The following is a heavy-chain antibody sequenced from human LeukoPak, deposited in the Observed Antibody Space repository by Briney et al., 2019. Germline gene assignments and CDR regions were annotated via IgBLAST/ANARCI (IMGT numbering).Heavy chain of an antibody. D-gene: IGHD3-3*01. CDR1: GYTFTSYG. V-gene: IGHV1-2*02. CDR2: INPNSGGT. CDR3: ASMRFLEWFN. Sequence: ASVKVSCKASGYTFTSYGISWVRQAPGQGLEWMGWINPNSGGTNYAQKFQGRVTMTRDTSISTAYMELSRLRSDDTAVYYCASMRFLEWFNWGQGTLVTVSS. J-gene: IGHJ4*02.